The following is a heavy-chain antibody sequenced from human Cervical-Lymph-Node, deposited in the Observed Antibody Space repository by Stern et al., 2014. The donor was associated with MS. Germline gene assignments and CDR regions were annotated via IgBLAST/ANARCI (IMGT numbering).Heavy chain of an antibody. Sequence: VQLEESGAEVKKPGSSVKVSCKASGGTFSNSAISWVRQAPGQGLEWMGGIIPIFGTADYAQKFQGRVTITADESTNTAYMELSSLRSEDTAVYYCAGGGGGRISMTTAVLYGMDVWGQGTTVTVSS. D-gene: IGHD3-22*01. CDR1: GGTFSNSA. CDR2: IIPIFGTA. CDR3: AGGGGGRISMTTAVLYGMDV. J-gene: IGHJ6*02. V-gene: IGHV1-69*01.